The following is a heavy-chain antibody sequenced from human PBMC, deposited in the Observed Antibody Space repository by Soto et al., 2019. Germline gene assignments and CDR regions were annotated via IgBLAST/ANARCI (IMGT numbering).Heavy chain of an antibody. CDR1: GGSISSGGYY. Sequence: QVQLQESGPGLVKPSQTLSLTCTVSGGSISSGGYYWSWIRQHPGKGLEWIGYIYYSGSTYYNPSLKSRVTISVDTSKNQFSLKLSSVTAADTAVYYCARTIITMVRGALGGWFDPWGQGTLVTVSS. D-gene: IGHD3-10*01. J-gene: IGHJ5*02. CDR3: ARTIITMVRGALGGWFDP. CDR2: IYYSGST. V-gene: IGHV4-31*03.